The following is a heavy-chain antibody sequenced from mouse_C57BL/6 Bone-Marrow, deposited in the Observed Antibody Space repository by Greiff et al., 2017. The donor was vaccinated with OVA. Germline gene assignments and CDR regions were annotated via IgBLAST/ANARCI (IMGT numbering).Heavy chain of an antibody. V-gene: IGHV1-64*01. CDR2: IHPNSGST. CDR1: GYTFTSYW. Sequence: VQLQQPGAELVKPGASVKLSCKASGYTFTSYWMHWVKQRPGQGLEWIGMIHPNSGSTNYNEKFKSKATLTVDKSSSTAYMQLSSLTSEDSAVYYCARRKGYSNYFDYWGQGTTLTVSS. J-gene: IGHJ2*01. CDR3: ARRKGYSNYFDY. D-gene: IGHD2-5*01.